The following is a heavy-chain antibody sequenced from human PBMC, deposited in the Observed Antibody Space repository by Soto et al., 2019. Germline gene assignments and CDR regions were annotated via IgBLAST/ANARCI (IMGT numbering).Heavy chain of an antibody. V-gene: IGHV3-30*18. Sequence: QVQLVESGGGVVQPGRSLRLSCAASGFTFSSYGIHWVRQAPGKGLEWVAVISYDGNKKYHADSVKGRFTISRDNSKNTLYLQMNSLIEEDTAVYYCAKESVSAAGYGMDVWGQGTTVTVSS. CDR1: GFTFSSYG. CDR3: AKESVSAAGYGMDV. D-gene: IGHD6-13*01. CDR2: ISYDGNKK. J-gene: IGHJ6*02.